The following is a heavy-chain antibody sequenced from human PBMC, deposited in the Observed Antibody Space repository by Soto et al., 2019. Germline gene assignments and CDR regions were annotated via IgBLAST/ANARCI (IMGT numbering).Heavy chain of an antibody. J-gene: IGHJ4*02. Sequence: QVQLQESGPGLVKPSETLSLTCTVSGGSVSSGSYYWSWIRQPPGKGLEWIGYIYYSRSTNYNPSLKSRVTISVDTSKNQFSLKLSSVTAADTAVYYCANYPTTVSSDYWGQGTLVTVSS. CDR2: IYYSRST. CDR1: GGSVSSGSYY. CDR3: ANYPTTVSSDY. D-gene: IGHD4-17*01. V-gene: IGHV4-61*01.